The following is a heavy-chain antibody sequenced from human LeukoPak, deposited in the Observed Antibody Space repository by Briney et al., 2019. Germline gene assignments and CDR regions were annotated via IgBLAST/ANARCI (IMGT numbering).Heavy chain of an antibody. CDR3: ARAPAYSGSYYYVY. J-gene: IGHJ4*02. D-gene: IGHD1-26*01. CDR2: INWNGGST. CDR1: GFTFSSYG. Sequence: PGGSLRLSCAASGFTFSSYGMSWVRQAPGKGLEWVSGINWNGGSTGYADSVKGRFTISRDNAKNSLYLQMNSLRAEDTALYYCARAPAYSGSYYYVYWGQGTLVTVSS. V-gene: IGHV3-20*04.